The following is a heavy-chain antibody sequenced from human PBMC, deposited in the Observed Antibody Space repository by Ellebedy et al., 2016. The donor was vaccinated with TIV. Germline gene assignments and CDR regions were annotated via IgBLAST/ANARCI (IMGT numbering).Heavy chain of an antibody. CDR1: GGSISSYF. D-gene: IGHD4-17*01. Sequence: PSETLSLTCTVSGGSISSYFWNWIRQPPGKGPEWIGYIYYDGGTNYNPSLKSRVTISSDMSKNQFSQKLTSVTAADTAVYYCAGNYGDYLAHYYGMNFWGQGTTVTVSS. CDR2: IYYDGGT. J-gene: IGHJ6*02. CDR3: AGNYGDYLAHYYGMNF. V-gene: IGHV4-59*03.